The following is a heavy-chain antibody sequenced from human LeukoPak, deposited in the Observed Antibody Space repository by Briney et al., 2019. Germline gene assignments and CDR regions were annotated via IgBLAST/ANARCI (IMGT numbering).Heavy chain of an antibody. Sequence: PGGSLRLSCAASGFTFSSYGMHWVRQAPGKGLEWVAVIWYGGSNKYYADSVKGRFTISRDNSKNTLYLQMNSLRAEDTAVYYCAKESRLWLRFLDYWGQGTLVTVSS. CDR3: AKESRLWLRFLDY. CDR1: GFTFSSYG. J-gene: IGHJ4*02. CDR2: IWYGGSNK. V-gene: IGHV3-30*02. D-gene: IGHD5-12*01.